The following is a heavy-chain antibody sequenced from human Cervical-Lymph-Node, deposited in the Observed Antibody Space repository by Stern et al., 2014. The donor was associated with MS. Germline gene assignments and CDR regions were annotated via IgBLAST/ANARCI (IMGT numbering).Heavy chain of an antibody. J-gene: IGHJ4*02. D-gene: IGHD2-15*01. Sequence: QVQLVQSGAEVKKPGASVTVSCNVAGHPLSELAMHWLRQLPTRGLEGMGQFDPKDGETVYAQQFQGRLSMTEDTSSGTAYMTLTALRSEDTAVYYCATARVVKWGPGTLVTVSS. CDR1: GHPLSELA. CDR3: ATARVVK. V-gene: IGHV1-24*01. CDR2: FDPKDGET.